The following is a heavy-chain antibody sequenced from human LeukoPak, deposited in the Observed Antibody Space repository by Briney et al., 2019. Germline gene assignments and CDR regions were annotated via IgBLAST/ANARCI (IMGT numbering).Heavy chain of an antibody. CDR1: GFTFGDYA. CDR3: TTSTGYSSSPDAFDI. D-gene: IGHD6-13*01. CDR2: IRSKAYGGTT. Sequence: GRSLRLSCTASGFTFGDYAMSWVRQAPGKGLEWVGFIRSKAYGGTTEYAASVKGRFTISRDDSKSIAYLQMNSLKTEDTAVYYCTTSTGYSSSPDAFDIWGQGTMVTVSS. V-gene: IGHV3-49*04. J-gene: IGHJ3*02.